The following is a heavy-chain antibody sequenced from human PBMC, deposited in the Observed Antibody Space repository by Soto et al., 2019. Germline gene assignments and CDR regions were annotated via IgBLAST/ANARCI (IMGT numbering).Heavy chain of an antibody. CDR2: INPNSGGT. CDR1: GYTFTGYY. Sequence: QVQLVQSGAEVKKPGASVKVSCKASGYTFTGYYMHWVRQAPGQGLEWMGWINPNSGGTNYAQKFQGWVTMTRDTSYCTAYMELSRLRSDDTAVYYCARGGSSSWGSRAGFDYWGQGTLVTVSS. V-gene: IGHV1-2*04. D-gene: IGHD6-13*01. CDR3: ARGGSSSWGSRAGFDY. J-gene: IGHJ4*02.